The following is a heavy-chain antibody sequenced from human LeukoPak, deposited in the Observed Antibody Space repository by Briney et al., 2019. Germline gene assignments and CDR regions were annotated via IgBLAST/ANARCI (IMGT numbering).Heavy chain of an antibody. J-gene: IGHJ5*02. Sequence: KPSETLSLTCAVSGGSISSGGYSWSWIRQPPGKAMEFIAYIYYTGNTYFNPSLKSRVTISVDTSKKQFSLKVSSVTAADTAVYYCARVLAAAGNNWFDPWGQGTLVTVSS. CDR1: GGSISSGGYS. CDR3: ARVLAAAGNNWFDP. CDR2: IYYTGNT. V-gene: IGHV4-30-4*07. D-gene: IGHD6-13*01.